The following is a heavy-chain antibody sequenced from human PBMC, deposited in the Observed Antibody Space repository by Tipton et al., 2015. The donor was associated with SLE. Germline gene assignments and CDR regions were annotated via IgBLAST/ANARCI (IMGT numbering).Heavy chain of an antibody. CDR2: IRYDGSKT. CDR1: GFTFSSYG. V-gene: IGHV3-30*02. D-gene: IGHD2-2*02. CDR3: VRGNYQLLYRYYFDY. J-gene: IGHJ4*02. Sequence: SLRLSCAASGFTFSSYGMHWVRQAPGKGLEWVAFIRYDGSKTYHSDSVKGRFTISRDNSKNTLYLQMNSLRGEDTAVYYCVRGNYQLLYRYYFDYWGQGTLVTVSS.